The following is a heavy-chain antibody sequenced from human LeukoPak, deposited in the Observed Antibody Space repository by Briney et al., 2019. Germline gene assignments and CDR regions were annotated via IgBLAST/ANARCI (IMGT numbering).Heavy chain of an antibody. CDR1: GFTFSSYA. CDR3: AKMIAAAGKEPNYYYGMDV. Sequence: PGGSLRLSCAASGFTFSSYAMSWVRQAPGKGLEWVSAISGSGGSTYYAVSVKGRFTISRDNSKNTLYLQMNSLRADDTAVYYCAKMIAAAGKEPNYYYGMDVWGQGTTVTVSS. CDR2: ISGSGGST. V-gene: IGHV3-23*01. J-gene: IGHJ6*02. D-gene: IGHD6-13*01.